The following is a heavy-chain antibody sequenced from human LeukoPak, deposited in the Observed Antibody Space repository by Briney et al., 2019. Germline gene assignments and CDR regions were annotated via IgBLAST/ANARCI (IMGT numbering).Heavy chain of an antibody. J-gene: IGHJ4*02. CDR1: GFTFSSYW. V-gene: IGHV3-7*01. Sequence: GGSLRLSCAASGFTFSSYWMSWVRQAPGKGLEWVANIKQDGSEKYYVDSVKGRFTISRDNAKNSLYLQMNSLRAEDRAVYYCAGELLSYYYGSGSHDYWGQGTLVTVSS. CDR2: IKQDGSEK. D-gene: IGHD3-10*01. CDR3: AGELLSYYYGSGSHDY.